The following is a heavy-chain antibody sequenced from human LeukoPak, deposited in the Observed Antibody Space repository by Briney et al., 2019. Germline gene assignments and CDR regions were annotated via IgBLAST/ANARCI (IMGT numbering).Heavy chain of an antibody. V-gene: IGHV3-23*01. CDR3: ANGDRAIAAAGTGFDY. D-gene: IGHD6-13*01. J-gene: IGHJ4*02. CDR2: ISGSGGST. Sequence: PGGSLRLSCAASGFTFSSYAMSWVRQAPGKGLEWVTAISGSGGSTYYADSVKGRLTISRDNSKNTLYLQMNSLRAEDTAVYYCANGDRAIAAAGTGFDYWGQGTLVTVSS. CDR1: GFTFSSYA.